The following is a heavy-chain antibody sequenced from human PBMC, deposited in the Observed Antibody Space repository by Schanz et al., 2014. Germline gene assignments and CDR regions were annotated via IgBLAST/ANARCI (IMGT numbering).Heavy chain of an antibody. D-gene: IGHD3-22*01. J-gene: IGHJ4*02. CDR1: GFIFRTYG. CDR3: LRDRDALWFLAY. Sequence: SFAASGFIFRTYGMHWFRQAPGKGLEWVAGIWFDGSKIYNADSVNGRFTISRDNSQNSLYLQMNSLRAEDTADYYCLRDRDALWFLAYCGQGTLVTVSS. V-gene: IGHV3-33*01. CDR2: IWFDGSKI.